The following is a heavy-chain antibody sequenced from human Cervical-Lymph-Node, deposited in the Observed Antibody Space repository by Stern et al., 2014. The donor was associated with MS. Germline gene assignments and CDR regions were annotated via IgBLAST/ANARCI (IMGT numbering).Heavy chain of an antibody. D-gene: IGHD3-10*01. J-gene: IGHJ4*02. CDR3: ARDRNYGSATFNFDL. Sequence: VQLVESGAEVKKPGASVKVSCKASGYTFSDYYIHWVRQAPGQGLEWIGWINPNTVGTHYAQQFQGGVTMTRDTSISTAYMDLSRLRSDDTAVFYCARDRNYGSATFNFDLWGQGTLVTVSS. V-gene: IGHV1-2*02. CDR2: INPNTVGT. CDR1: GYTFSDYY.